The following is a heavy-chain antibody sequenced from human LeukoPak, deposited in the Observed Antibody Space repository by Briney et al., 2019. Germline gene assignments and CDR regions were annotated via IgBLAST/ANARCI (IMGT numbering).Heavy chain of an antibody. CDR2: IHYSGST. CDR1: GGSISSYY. J-gene: IGHJ2*01. CDR3: ASPAVVKGWWYFDL. Sequence: SETLSLTCTVSGGSISSYYWSWIRQPPGKGLEWIGYIHYSGSTNYNPSLKSRVTISVDASKNQFSLKLSSVTAADTAVYYCASPAVVKGWWYFDLWGRGTLVTVSS. V-gene: IGHV4-59*01. D-gene: IGHD3-22*01.